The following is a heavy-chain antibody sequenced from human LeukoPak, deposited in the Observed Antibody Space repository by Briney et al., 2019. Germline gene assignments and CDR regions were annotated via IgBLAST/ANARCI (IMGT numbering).Heavy chain of an antibody. V-gene: IGHV3-30*18. CDR2: ISYDGSNK. J-gene: IGHJ4*02. CDR3: AKDGYSSSCSY. Sequence: GGSLRLFCAASGFTFSSYGMHWVRQAPGKGPEWVAVISYDGSNKYYADSVKGRFTISRDNSKNTLYLQMNSLRAEDTAVYYCAKDGYSSSCSYWGQGTLVTVSS. D-gene: IGHD6-13*01. CDR1: GFTFSSYG.